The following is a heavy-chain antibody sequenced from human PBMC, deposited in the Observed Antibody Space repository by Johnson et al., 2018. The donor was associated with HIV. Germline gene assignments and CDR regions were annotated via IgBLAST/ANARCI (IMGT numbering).Heavy chain of an antibody. J-gene: IGHJ3*02. D-gene: IGHD3-16*01. CDR2: IRFDGNNK. CDR1: GFTFSSYA. Sequence: QVQLVESGGGVVQPGRSLRLSCAASGFTFSSYAMHWVRQAPGKGLEWVAFIRFDGNNKYYTDSVKVRFTISRDNSKNTLYLQMNSLRAEDTAVFYCARGALGDWVDAFDIWGQGTMVTVSS. CDR3: ARGALGDWVDAFDI. V-gene: IGHV3-30-3*01.